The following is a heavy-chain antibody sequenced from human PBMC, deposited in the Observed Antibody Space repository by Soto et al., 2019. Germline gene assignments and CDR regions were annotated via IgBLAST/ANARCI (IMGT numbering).Heavy chain of an antibody. D-gene: IGHD6-13*01. CDR1: GGSISIYY. J-gene: IGHJ6*02. Sequence: SETLSLTCTVSGGSISIYYWSWIRQPPGKGLEWIGYIYYSGSTNYNPSLKSRVTISVDTSKNQFSLKLSSVTAADTAVYYCARVGYSSSTKNYYYYGMDVWGQGTTVTVSS. CDR3: ARVGYSSSTKNYYYYGMDV. V-gene: IGHV4-59*01. CDR2: IYYSGST.